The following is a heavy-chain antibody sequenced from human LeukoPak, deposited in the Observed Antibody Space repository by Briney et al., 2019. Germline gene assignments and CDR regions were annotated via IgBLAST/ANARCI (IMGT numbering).Heavy chain of an antibody. J-gene: IGHJ4*02. D-gene: IGHD5-18*01. CDR3: ARERAAMDS. Sequence: SETLSLTCIVSGGSIRNDYWSWIRQPPGKGLEWIGYIYYSGSTNYNPSLKSRVTISVDTSKNQFSLKLNSVTAADTAVYFCARERAAMDSWGQGTLVTVSS. CDR2: IYYSGST. V-gene: IGHV4-59*01. CDR1: GGSIRNDY.